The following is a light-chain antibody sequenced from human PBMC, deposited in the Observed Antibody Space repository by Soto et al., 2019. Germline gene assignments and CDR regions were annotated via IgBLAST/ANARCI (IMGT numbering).Light chain of an antibody. CDR1: QSVSNN. V-gene: IGKV3-15*01. Sequence: EIVMTQSPATLSVSPGERATLSCRASQSVSNNLAWYQQKPGQAPRLLIYGASTRATGVPARLSGSGSGTEFTLTISSLQSEDFAVYYCQQFNNRPLTFGGGTKVEIK. CDR3: QQFNNRPLT. J-gene: IGKJ4*01. CDR2: GAS.